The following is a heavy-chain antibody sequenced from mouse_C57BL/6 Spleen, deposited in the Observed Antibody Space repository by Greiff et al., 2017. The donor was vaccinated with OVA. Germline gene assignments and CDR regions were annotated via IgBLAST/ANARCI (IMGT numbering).Heavy chain of an antibody. D-gene: IGHD1-1*01. CDR1: GYTFTSYW. CDR3: ARDYYSGSSYGWFAY. V-gene: IGHV1-52*01. Sequence: QVQLQQPGAELVRPGSSVKLSCEASGYTFTSYWMHWVKQRPIQGLEWIGNIDPSDSETHYNQKFKDKATLTVDKSSSTAYMQLSSLTSEDSAVYYCARDYYSGSSYGWFAYWGQGTLVTVSA. J-gene: IGHJ3*01. CDR2: IDPSDSET.